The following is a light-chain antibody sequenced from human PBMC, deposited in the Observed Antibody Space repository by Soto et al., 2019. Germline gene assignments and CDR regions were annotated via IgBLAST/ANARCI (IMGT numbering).Light chain of an antibody. J-gene: IGKJ2*01. Sequence: EIVLTQSPATLSLSPGERATLSCRASQSVSSYLAWYQQKPGQAPRLLIYDASNRATGIPARFSGSGSGTDFTLTISSLEPEDFAVYYCQQRKLAPVTFGQGTKLEIK. CDR3: QQRKLAPVT. CDR2: DAS. CDR1: QSVSSY. V-gene: IGKV3-11*01.